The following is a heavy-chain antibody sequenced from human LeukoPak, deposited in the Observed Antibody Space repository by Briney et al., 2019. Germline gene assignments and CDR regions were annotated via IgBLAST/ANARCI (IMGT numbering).Heavy chain of an antibody. CDR1: GFTFSNYW. Sequence: PGGFLRLSCGASGFTFSNYWMSWVRQAPGKGLEWVINISQDGSGKNYADSVEGRFTISRDNAKNSLYLQMNSLRAEDTAVYYCVRGGGLDVWGQGATVTVSS. CDR3: VRGGGLDV. D-gene: IGHD3-16*01. J-gene: IGHJ6*02. V-gene: IGHV3-7*03. CDR2: ISQDGSGK.